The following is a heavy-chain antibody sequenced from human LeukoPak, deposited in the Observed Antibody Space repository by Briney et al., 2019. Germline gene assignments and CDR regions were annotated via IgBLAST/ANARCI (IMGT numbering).Heavy chain of an antibody. CDR1: GYSFTNYW. V-gene: IGHV5-51*01. D-gene: IGHD3-10*01. Sequence: GESLKISCKGSGYSFTNYWIGWVRQMPGKGLKWMGIIYPGDSDARYSPSFQGQVTISADKSISTAYLQWSSLKASDTAMYYCARRSYYFGPGSYYNVGDWFDPRGQGTQVTVSS. CDR2: IYPGDSDA. J-gene: IGHJ5*02. CDR3: ARRSYYFGPGSYYNVGDWFDP.